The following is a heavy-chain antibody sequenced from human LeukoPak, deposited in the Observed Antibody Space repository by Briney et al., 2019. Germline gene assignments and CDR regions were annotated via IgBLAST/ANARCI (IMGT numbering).Heavy chain of an antibody. CDR2: ISSSSSYI. V-gene: IGHV3-21*01. Sequence: GGSLRLSCIASGFTFSDYYINWVRQAPGKGLEWVSSISSSSSYIYYADSVKGRFTISRDNAKNSLFLQVNSLRAEDTAVYYCARERLVVVGDAYYYYGMDVWGQGTTVTVSS. CDR1: GFTFSDYY. D-gene: IGHD2-2*01. J-gene: IGHJ6*02. CDR3: ARERLVVVGDAYYYYGMDV.